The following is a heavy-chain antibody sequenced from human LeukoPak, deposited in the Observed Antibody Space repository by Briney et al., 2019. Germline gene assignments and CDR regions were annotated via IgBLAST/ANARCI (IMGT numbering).Heavy chain of an antibody. CDR1: GGTFSSYA. J-gene: IGHJ6*03. D-gene: IGHD2-15*01. CDR3: ARGPLDIVVVVAAKPPYYYYMDV. CDR2: INPIFGTA. V-gene: IGHV1-69*05. Sequence: GASVKVSCKASGGTFSSYAISWVRQAPGQGLEWMGGINPIFGTANYAQKFQGRVTITTDESTSTAYMELSSLRSEDTAVYYCARGPLDIVVVVAAKPPYYYYMDVWGKGTTVTVSS.